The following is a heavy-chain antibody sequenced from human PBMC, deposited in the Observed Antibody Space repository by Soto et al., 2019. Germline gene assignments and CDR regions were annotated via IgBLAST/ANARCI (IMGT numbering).Heavy chain of an antibody. D-gene: IGHD6-19*01. CDR1: GFSFSNYW. CDR3: AKAESSYASGWYAY. Sequence: PGGSLRLSCSASGFSFSNYWMTWVRQAPGKGLEWVANIKNDGSDKYYGASVKGRFTISRDNAKNSLYLQMNSLRAEDTAVHYSAKAESSYASGWYAYWGQGTLVTVSS. J-gene: IGHJ4*02. CDR2: IKNDGSDK. V-gene: IGHV3-7*03.